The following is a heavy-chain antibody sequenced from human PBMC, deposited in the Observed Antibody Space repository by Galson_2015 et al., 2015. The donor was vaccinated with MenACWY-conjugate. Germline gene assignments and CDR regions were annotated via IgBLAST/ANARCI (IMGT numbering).Heavy chain of an antibody. D-gene: IGHD2-21*01. V-gene: IGHV3-7*03. CDR2: IKYEGTEK. Sequence: SLRLSCAVSGFTFSSFWMSWVRQAPGKGLEWVANIKYEGTEKAYVASVKGRFTIARDHVKNLLHLQMNSLRAQDTGVYYCVRDKHSAFPQIVAVIAVPFDQWGQGTLVTVSS. J-gene: IGHJ5*02. CDR3: VRDKHSAFPQIVAVIAVPFDQ. CDR1: GFTFSSFW.